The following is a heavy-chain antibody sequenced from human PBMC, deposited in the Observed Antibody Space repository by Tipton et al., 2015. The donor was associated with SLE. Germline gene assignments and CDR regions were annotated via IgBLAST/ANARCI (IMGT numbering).Heavy chain of an antibody. CDR3: ARGGILTVYYFYFDY. Sequence: LRLSCAVYGGSFSGYYWSWIRQPPGKGLEWIGEINHSGSTTYNPSLKSRVTISVDTSKNQFSLKLSPVTAADTAVYYCARGGILTVYYFYFDYWGQGTLVTVSS. D-gene: IGHD3-9*01. J-gene: IGHJ4*02. V-gene: IGHV4-34*01. CDR1: GGSFSGYY. CDR2: INHSGST.